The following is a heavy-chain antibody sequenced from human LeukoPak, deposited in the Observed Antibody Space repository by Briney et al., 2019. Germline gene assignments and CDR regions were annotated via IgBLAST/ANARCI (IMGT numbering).Heavy chain of an antibody. D-gene: IGHD3-9*01. CDR2: ISGSGGST. CDR1: GFTFSSYA. V-gene: IGHV3-23*01. Sequence: GGSLRLSCAASGFTFSSYAMSWVRQAPGKGLEWVSAISGSGGSTYYADSVKGRFTISKDNSKNTLYLQMNSLRAEDTAVYFCAKDPKALTGYPFDYWGQGTLVAVSS. J-gene: IGHJ4*02. CDR3: AKDPKALTGYPFDY.